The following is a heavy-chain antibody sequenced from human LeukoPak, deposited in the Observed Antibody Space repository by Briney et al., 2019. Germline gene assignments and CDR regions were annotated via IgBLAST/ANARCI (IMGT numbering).Heavy chain of an antibody. CDR2: ISSSGTYI. J-gene: IGHJ2*01. Sequence: GGSLRLSCAASGFTFSKYSMNWVRQAPGKGLEWVSCISSSGTYIYYADSVKGRFTISRDNAKNSLYLQMNSLRAEDTAVYYCARESRRRWLQFPYWYFDLWGRGTLVTVSS. V-gene: IGHV3-21*01. CDR1: GFTFSKYS. CDR3: ARESRRRWLQFPYWYFDL. D-gene: IGHD5-24*01.